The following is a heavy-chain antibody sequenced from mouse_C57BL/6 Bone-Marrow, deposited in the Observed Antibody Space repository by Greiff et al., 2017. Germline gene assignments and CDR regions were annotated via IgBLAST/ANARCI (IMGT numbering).Heavy chain of an antibody. CDR3: ARGLPYLGNY. CDR2: IYPRSGNT. D-gene: IGHD2-1*01. CDR1: GYTFTSYG. J-gene: IGHJ2*01. Sequence: QVQLQQSGAELARPGASVKLSCKASGYTFTSYGISWVKQRTGQGLEWIGEIYPRSGNTYYNEKFKGKATLTAAKTSSTAYMELRSLTSEDSAVYFCARGLPYLGNYWGQGTTLTVSS. V-gene: IGHV1-81*01.